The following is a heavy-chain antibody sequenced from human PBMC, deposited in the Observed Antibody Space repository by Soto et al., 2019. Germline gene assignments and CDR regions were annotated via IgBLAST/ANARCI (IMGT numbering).Heavy chain of an antibody. D-gene: IGHD3-22*01. CDR1: GFTFSSYG. CDR3: ARERRSSSDSSGNPPLDY. V-gene: IGHV3-33*01. Sequence: GGSLRLSCAASGFTFSSYGMHWVRQAPGKGLEWVAVIWYDGSNKYYADSVKGRFTISRDNSKNTLYLQMNSLRAEDTAVYYCARERRSSSDSSGNPPLDYWGQGTLVTVSS. J-gene: IGHJ4*02. CDR2: IWYDGSNK.